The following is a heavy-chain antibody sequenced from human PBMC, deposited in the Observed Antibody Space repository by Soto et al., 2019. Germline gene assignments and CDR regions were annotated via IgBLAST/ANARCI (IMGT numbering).Heavy chain of an antibody. D-gene: IGHD6-6*01. CDR2: LIPIFGTT. CDR1: GGTFSDYA. V-gene: IGHV1-69*13. CDR3: ARSIGSSYFYFNF. J-gene: IGHJ4*03. Sequence: SVKVSCKASGGTFSDYAVSGLRQAPGQGLEWMGGLIPIFGTTSYPQKFQGRVTITADDFSRTAYMELTRLTSEDTAVYFCARSIGSSYFYFNFLGHGTLLTVSS.